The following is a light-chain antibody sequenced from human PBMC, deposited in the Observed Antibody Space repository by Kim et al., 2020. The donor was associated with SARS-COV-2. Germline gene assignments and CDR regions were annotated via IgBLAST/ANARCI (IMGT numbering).Light chain of an antibody. CDR1: QSMTNS. V-gene: IGKV3-11*01. J-gene: IGKJ2*01. Sequence: SMDPGESATLSHRSSQSMTNSVILYQQKPGQAPRPLIYDASKRATGIPARFSGSGSGTDFTLTISSLEPEDFAVYYCQQRSTWPQTFGQGTKLEIK. CDR2: DAS. CDR3: QQRSTWPQT.